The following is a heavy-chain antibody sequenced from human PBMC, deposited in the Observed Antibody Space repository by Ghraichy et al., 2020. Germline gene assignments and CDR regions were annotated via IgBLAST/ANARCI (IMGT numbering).Heavy chain of an antibody. CDR1: GGSFSGYY. V-gene: IGHV4-34*01. Sequence: SETLSLTCAVYGGSFSGYYWSWIRQPPGKGLEWIGEINHSGSTNYNPSLKSRVTISVDMSKNQFSLKLSSVTAADTAVYYCARRVSIAATYNWFDPWGQGTLVTVSS. J-gene: IGHJ5*02. CDR3: ARRVSIAATYNWFDP. D-gene: IGHD6-13*01. CDR2: INHSGST.